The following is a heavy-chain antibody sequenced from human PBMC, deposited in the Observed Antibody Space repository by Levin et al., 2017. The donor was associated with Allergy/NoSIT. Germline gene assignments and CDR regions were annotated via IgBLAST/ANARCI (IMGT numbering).Heavy chain of an antibody. J-gene: IGHJ4*02. Sequence: SQTLSLTCTVSGGSISSGGYYWSWIRQHPGKGLEWIGYIYYSGSTYYNPSPKSRVTISVDTSKNQFSLKLSSVTAADTAVYYCARERGGYDYSIDYWGQGTLVTVSS. D-gene: IGHD5-12*01. CDR3: ARERGGYDYSIDY. CDR1: GGSISSGGYY. CDR2: IYYSGST. V-gene: IGHV4-31*03.